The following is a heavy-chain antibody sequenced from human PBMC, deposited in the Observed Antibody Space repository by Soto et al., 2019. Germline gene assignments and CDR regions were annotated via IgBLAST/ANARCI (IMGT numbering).Heavy chain of an antibody. CDR2: INPSGGST. Sequence: ASVKVSCKASGYTFASYYMHWVRQAPGQGLEWMGIINPSGGSTSYAQKFQGRVTMTRDTSTSTVYMELSSLRSEDTAVYYCARGVAAAGNGRWFDPWGQGTLVTVSS. J-gene: IGHJ5*02. CDR1: GYTFASYY. V-gene: IGHV1-46*03. CDR3: ARGVAAAGNGRWFDP. D-gene: IGHD6-13*01.